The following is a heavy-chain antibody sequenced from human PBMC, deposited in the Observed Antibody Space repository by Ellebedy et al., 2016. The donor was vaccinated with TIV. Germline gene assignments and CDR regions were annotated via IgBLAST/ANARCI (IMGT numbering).Heavy chain of an antibody. CDR3: ATPSSGWEAFDI. J-gene: IGHJ3*02. CDR1: GYSFTSYW. D-gene: IGHD6-19*01. V-gene: IGHV5-51*01. Sequence: KVSCKGSGYSFTSYWIAWVRQKTGKGLEWMGIIYPGDSDTRYSPSFQGQVTISADKSIRTAYLQWSSLKASDTAMYYCATPSSGWEAFDIWGQGTMVTVSS. CDR2: IYPGDSDT.